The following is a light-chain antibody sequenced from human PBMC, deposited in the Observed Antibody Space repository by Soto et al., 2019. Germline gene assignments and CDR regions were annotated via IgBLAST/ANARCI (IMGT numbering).Light chain of an antibody. CDR3: QQYSSHST. V-gene: IGKV1-5*03. CDR1: QTISSW. CDR2: QAS. J-gene: IGKJ1*01. Sequence: DIQMTQSPSTLSGSVGDRVTITCRASQTISSWLAWYHQKPGKAPKLLIYQASSLENGVPSRFSGSGSGTEFSLTISSLQPDDFATYYCQQYSSHSTFGQGTKVDIK.